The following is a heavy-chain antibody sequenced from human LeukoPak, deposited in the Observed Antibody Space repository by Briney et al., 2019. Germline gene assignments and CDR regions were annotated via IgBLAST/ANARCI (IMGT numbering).Heavy chain of an antibody. CDR3: AKGLRAQWLVPCWFDP. Sequence: GRSLRLSCAASGFTFYDYAMHWVRHAPGKGLEWVSGISWNSGSIGYADSVKGRFTISRDNAKNSLYLQMNSLRAEDTALYYCAKGLRAQWLVPCWFDPWGQGTLVTVSS. V-gene: IGHV3-9*01. J-gene: IGHJ5*02. D-gene: IGHD6-19*01. CDR2: ISWNSGSI. CDR1: GFTFYDYA.